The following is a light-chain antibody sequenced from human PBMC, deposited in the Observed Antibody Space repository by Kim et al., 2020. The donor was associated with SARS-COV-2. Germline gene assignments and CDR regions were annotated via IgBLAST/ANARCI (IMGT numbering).Light chain of an antibody. CDR3: QQYNTWPRT. V-gene: IGKV3-15*01. J-gene: IGKJ1*01. CDR1: QILSST. CDR2: GAS. Sequence: VHPGEPPTPACRASQILSSTLAWYQQNPGQAPRLLISGASTRATGIPARFSGSGSGTEFTFTISSLKPEDFAVYYCQQYNTWPRTFGQGTKVEIK.